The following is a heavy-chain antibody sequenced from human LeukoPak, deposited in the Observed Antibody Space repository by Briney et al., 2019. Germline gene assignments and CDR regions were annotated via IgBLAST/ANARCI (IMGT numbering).Heavy chain of an antibody. Sequence: SETLSLTCAVYGGSFSGYYWSWIRQPPGKWLEWIGEINHSGSTNYNPSLKSRVTISVDTSKNQLSLKLSSVTAADTAVYYCAGGFMKGLRYPYYYYYYMDVWGKGTTVTVSS. CDR3: AGGFMKGLRYPYYYYYYMDV. J-gene: IGHJ6*03. CDR1: GGSFSGYY. V-gene: IGHV4-34*01. CDR2: INHSGST. D-gene: IGHD4-17*01.